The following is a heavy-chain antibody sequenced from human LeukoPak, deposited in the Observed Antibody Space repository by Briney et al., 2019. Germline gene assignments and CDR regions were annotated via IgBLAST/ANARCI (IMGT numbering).Heavy chain of an antibody. Sequence: SLRLPCAACRFTFSHYGIHGVRQAPGKGLEWVAVSWSDGSNKYYADSVKGRFTISRDNSKKTLYLQMNSLGVEDTAVYYCVRASGSFDYWGQGTLVTVSS. D-gene: IGHD3-10*01. CDR3: VRASGSFDY. CDR1: RFTFSHYG. V-gene: IGHV3-33*08. J-gene: IGHJ4*02. CDR2: SWSDGSNK.